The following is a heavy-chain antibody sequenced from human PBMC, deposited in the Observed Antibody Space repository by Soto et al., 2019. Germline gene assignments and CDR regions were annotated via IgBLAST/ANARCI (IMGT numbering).Heavy chain of an antibody. V-gene: IGHV3-23*01. CDR2: IRDTGGYT. J-gene: IGHJ4*02. D-gene: IGHD5-18*01. Sequence: GGSLRLSCVASGFTFSGYAMSWVRQAPGKGLQWVSAIRDTGGYTYYADSVKGRFTISRDNSKSTLFLQMDSLTADDSALYYCARLLDGRHSYGIATSDYWGQGTLVTVSS. CDR3: ARLLDGRHSYGIATSDY. CDR1: GFTFSGYA.